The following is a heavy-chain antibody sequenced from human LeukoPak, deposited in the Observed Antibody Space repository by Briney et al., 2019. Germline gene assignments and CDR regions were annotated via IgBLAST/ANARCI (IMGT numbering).Heavy chain of an antibody. CDR1: GFTFSSYS. CDR3: ARDLDTGNYFFAY. CDR2: ISSSSSTI. Sequence: GGSLRLSCAASGFTFSSYSVNWVRQAPGKGLEWVSYISSSSSTIYYADSVEGRFTISRDNAKNSVFLQMNSVRAEDTAVYYCARDLDTGNYFFAYWGQGTPVIVSS. J-gene: IGHJ4*02. D-gene: IGHD3-9*01. V-gene: IGHV3-48*04.